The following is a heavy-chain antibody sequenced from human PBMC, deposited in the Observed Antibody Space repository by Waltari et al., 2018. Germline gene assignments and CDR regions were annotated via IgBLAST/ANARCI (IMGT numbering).Heavy chain of an antibody. CDR1: GFTFSSYA. J-gene: IGHJ6*03. D-gene: IGHD3-3*01. CDR3: AKDPSFWTLGDYMDV. V-gene: IGHV3-23*03. CDR2: IYGGGIT. Sequence: EVQLLESGGGLVQPGGSLRLPCAASGFTFSSYAMTWVRQGPGEGLEWVSVIYGGGITYYADSVKGRFTISRDNSKNTLYLQMNSLRAEDTAVYYCAKDPSFWTLGDYMDVWGKGTTVTVSS.